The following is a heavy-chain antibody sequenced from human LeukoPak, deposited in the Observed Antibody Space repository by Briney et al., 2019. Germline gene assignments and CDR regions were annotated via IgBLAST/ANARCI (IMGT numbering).Heavy chain of an antibody. CDR1: GFNFHSHW. V-gene: IGHV3-7*01. Sequence: GGSLRLSCATSGFNFHSHWMNWVRQAPGKGPEWVANIMQDGSEKYYVDSVKGRFTISRDNAKNSLYLQMNSLRVEDTAIYYCATSPIQLWAFDMWGRGTMVTVSS. D-gene: IGHD5-18*01. J-gene: IGHJ3*02. CDR3: ATSPIQLWAFDM. CDR2: IMQDGSEK.